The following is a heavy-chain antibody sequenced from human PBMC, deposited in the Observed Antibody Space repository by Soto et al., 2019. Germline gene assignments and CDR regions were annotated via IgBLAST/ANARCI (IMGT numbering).Heavy chain of an antibody. V-gene: IGHV2-5*01. J-gene: IGHJ4*02. D-gene: IGHD6-19*01. CDR2: IYWNDDK. Sequence: QITLKESGPTLVRPTQTLTLTCTFSGFSLSTSGLGVGWIRQPPGKALEWLALIYWNDDKRYSPSLKARLTITNDTYKNRVDLTMTNMDPVDTATYYCAHRPSGWYLFDFWGQGTLVTVSS. CDR3: AHRPSGWYLFDF. CDR1: GFSLSTSGLG.